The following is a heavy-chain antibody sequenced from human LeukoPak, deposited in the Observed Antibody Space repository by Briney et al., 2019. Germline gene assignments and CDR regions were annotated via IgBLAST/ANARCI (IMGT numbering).Heavy chain of an antibody. V-gene: IGHV1-8*01. CDR1: GYTFTTYD. Sequence: ASVKVSCKASGYTFTTYDINWVRQATGQGLEWMGWMNPNSGNTGCAQKFQGRVAMTRNSFMSTAYMELSSLASEDTAVYYCARGSRLGAKPGPEVYWGQGTLVTVSS. CDR2: MNPNSGNT. J-gene: IGHJ4*02. CDR3: ARGSRLGAKPGPEVY. D-gene: IGHD3-16*01.